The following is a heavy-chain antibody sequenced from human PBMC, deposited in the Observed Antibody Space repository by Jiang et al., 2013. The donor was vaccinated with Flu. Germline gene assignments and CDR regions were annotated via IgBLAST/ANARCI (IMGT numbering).Heavy chain of an antibody. J-gene: IGHJ2*01. Sequence: FQGQVTISADKSIXTAYLQWSSLKASDTAMYYCARLFTGYWYFDLWGRGTLVTVSS. V-gene: IGHV5-51*01. CDR3: ARLFTGYWYFDL. D-gene: IGHD3-10*01.